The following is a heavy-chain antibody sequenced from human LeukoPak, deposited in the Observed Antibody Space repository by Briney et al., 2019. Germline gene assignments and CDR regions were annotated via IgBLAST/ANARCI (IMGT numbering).Heavy chain of an antibody. CDR2: IKQDGSEK. J-gene: IGHJ5*02. CDR3: ARAPSGHLNWFDP. D-gene: IGHD3-3*01. Sequence: PGGSLRLSCAASGFTFSSYWMSWVRQAPGKGLEWVANIKQDGSEKYYVDSVKGRFTISRDNAKNSLYLQMNSLRAEDTAVYYCARAPSGHLNWFDPWGQGTLVTVSS. V-gene: IGHV3-7*01. CDR1: GFTFSSYW.